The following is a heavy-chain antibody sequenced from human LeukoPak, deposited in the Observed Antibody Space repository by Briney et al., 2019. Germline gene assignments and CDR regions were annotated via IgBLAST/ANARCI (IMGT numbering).Heavy chain of an antibody. CDR3: AEYSNYLYYYGMDV. D-gene: IGHD4-4*01. CDR1: GFTFSSYA. J-gene: IGHJ6*02. V-gene: IGHV3-23*01. Sequence: GGSLRLSCAASGFTFSSYAMSWVRQAPGKGLEWVSAISGSGGSTYYADSVKGRFTISRDNSKNTLYLQMNSLRAEDTAVYYCAEYSNYLYYYGMDVWGQGTTVTVSS. CDR2: ISGSGGST.